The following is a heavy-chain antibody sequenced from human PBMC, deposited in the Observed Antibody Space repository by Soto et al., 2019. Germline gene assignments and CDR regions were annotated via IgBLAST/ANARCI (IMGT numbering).Heavy chain of an antibody. V-gene: IGHV1-18*01. Sequence: ASVKVSCKASGYTFTSYGISWVRQAPGQGLEWMGWISAYNGNTNYAQKLQGRVTMTTDTSTSTAYMELRSLRSDDTALYYCARDSSGYYFIGVTDYWGQGTLVTVSS. CDR3: ARDSSGYYFIGVTDY. D-gene: IGHD3-22*01. CDR1: GYTFTSYG. J-gene: IGHJ4*02. CDR2: ISAYNGNT.